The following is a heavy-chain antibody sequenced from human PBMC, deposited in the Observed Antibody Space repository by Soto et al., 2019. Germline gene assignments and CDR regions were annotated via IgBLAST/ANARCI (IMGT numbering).Heavy chain of an antibody. J-gene: IGHJ4*02. V-gene: IGHV4-61*01. CDR2: VSKRGST. CDR3: VRVWIWAFGDYFDY. CDR1: GVSVTSTTYY. Sequence: QVRLEESGPGLLKPSETLSLTCSVSGVSVTSTTYYWGWVRQPPGRGLEWVGSVSKRGSTSYNPSLTSRVTISEDTSKNQLSLELTSVTAADTALYFCVRVWIWAFGDYFDYWGPGTLVTVSS. D-gene: IGHD3-16*01.